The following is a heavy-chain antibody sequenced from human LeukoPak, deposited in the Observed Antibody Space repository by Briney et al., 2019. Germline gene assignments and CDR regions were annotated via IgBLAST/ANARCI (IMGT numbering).Heavy chain of an antibody. CDR1: GYTFTSYY. D-gene: IGHD6-19*01. J-gene: IGHJ4*02. CDR2: INPSGGST. V-gene: IGHV1-46*01. Sequence: ASVKVSCKASGYTFTSYYMHWVRQAPGQGLEWMGIINPSGGSTSYAQKFQGRVTMTRDTSTSTVYMELSSLRAEDTAVYYCAKDHGGWLVTFDYWGQGTLVTVSS. CDR3: AKDHGGWLVTFDY.